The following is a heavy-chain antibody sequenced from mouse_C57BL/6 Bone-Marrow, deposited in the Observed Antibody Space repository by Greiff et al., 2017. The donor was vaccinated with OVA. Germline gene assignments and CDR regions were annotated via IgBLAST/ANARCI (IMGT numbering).Heavy chain of an antibody. CDR3: ARDGATVVNY. V-gene: IGHV3-6*01. Sequence: EVQLQESGPGLVKPSQSLSLTCSVTGYSITSGYYWNWIRQFPGNKLEWMGYISYDGSNNYNPSPKNRISITRDTSKNQLFMKLNTVTTEDTATYYCARDGATVVNYWGQGTTLTVSS. D-gene: IGHD1-1*01. CDR1: GYSITSGYY. J-gene: IGHJ2*01. CDR2: ISYDGSN.